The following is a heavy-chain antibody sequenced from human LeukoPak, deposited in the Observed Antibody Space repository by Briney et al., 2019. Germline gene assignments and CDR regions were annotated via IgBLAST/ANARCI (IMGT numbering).Heavy chain of an antibody. Sequence: GRSLSLSCAASGFTFSTYAMHWVRQAPGKGLEWVAVIWYDRTNKYYADSVKGRFTISRDNSKNTLYLQMSSLRAEDTAVYYCARDRLTTVTTFHFDFWGQGTLVTVSS. D-gene: IGHD4-17*01. V-gene: IGHV3-33*01. CDR1: GFTFSTYA. J-gene: IGHJ4*02. CDR3: ARDRLTTVTTFHFDF. CDR2: IWYDRTNK.